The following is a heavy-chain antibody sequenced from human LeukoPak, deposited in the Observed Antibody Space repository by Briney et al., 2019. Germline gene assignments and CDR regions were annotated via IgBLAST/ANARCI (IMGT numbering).Heavy chain of an antibody. CDR1: GFTFSSYW. J-gene: IGHJ4*02. CDR3: ARAPTNWVYFDS. Sequence: GGSLRLSCVTSGFTFSSYWMTWVRQAPGKGMEWVANINQDGHEKNYVDSVKGRFTISRDNAKNTLYLQMNSLRAEDTAVYYCARAPTNWVYFDSWGQGTLVTVSS. V-gene: IGHV3-7*02. CDR2: INQDGHEK. D-gene: IGHD7-27*01.